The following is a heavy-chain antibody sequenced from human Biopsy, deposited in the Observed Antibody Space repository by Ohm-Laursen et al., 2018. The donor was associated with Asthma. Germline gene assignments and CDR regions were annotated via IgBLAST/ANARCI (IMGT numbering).Heavy chain of an antibody. CDR3: AGFCSGGNCPDH. V-gene: IGHV4-59*01. CDR2: IHYSGST. CDR1: GVSIRSFY. Sequence: VTLSLTCTVSGVSIRSFYWTWFRQPPGKGLEWIGNIHYSGSTYSNPSLKSRVTISVDTSKKQISLRLSSVIAADTAVYYCAGFCSGGNCPDHWGQGTLVTVSS. D-gene: IGHD2-15*01. J-gene: IGHJ4*02.